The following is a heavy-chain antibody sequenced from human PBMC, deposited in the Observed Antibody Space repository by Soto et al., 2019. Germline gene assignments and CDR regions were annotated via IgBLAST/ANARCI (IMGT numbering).Heavy chain of an antibody. CDR2: IDASDSYT. J-gene: IGHJ4*02. CDR1: GYSFSSFR. CDR3: ERQGGSGHDWDS. V-gene: IGHV5-10-1*01. D-gene: IGHD5-12*01. Sequence: GESLQISCKGSGYSFSSFRLSWVRQMPGKGLEWMGRIDASDSYTNYSPSFQGHVTISVDKSVSTAYLHWESLKASDSAIYYCERQGGSGHDWDSWGQGPLVTASS.